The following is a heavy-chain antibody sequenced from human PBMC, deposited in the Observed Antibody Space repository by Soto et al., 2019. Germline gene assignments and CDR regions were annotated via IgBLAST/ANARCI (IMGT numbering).Heavy chain of an antibody. CDR2: IYYSGST. CDR3: ARFKSRVATGYYSGMDV. J-gene: IGHJ6*02. Sequence: SETLSLTCTVSGGSISSGGYYWSWIRQHPGKGLEWIGYIYYSGSTYYNPSLKSRVTISVDTSKNQFSLKLSSVTAADTAVYYCARFKSRVATGYYSGMDVWGQGTTVTVSS. CDR1: GGSISSGGYY. D-gene: IGHD5-12*01. V-gene: IGHV4-31*03.